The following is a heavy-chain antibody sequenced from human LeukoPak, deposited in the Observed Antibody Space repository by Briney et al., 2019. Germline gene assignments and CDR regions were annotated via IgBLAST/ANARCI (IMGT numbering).Heavy chain of an antibody. V-gene: IGHV1-24*01. CDR2: FDPEDGET. CDR3: ATVSTIAVAPYFDY. J-gene: IGHJ4*02. D-gene: IGHD6-19*01. Sequence: ASVKVSCKVSGYTLTELSMHWVRQAPGKGLEWMGGFDPEDGETIYAQKFQGRVTMTEDTSTDTAYMELSSLRSEDTAVYYCATVSTIAVAPYFDYWGQGTLVTVSS. CDR1: GYTLTELS.